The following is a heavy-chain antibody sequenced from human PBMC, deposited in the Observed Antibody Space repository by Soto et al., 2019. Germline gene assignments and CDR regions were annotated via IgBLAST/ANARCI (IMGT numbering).Heavy chain of an antibody. D-gene: IGHD4-17*01. J-gene: IGHJ4*02. Sequence: ASVKVSCKASGYTFTSYSIHWVHQVPGQRLEWMGWINAGNGDTKYSQKFQGRVTITRDTSASTAYMKLSSLRSEDTAMYYCARADLTTVNPPVGYWGQGTLVSVSS. CDR3: ARADLTTVNPPVGY. CDR1: GYTFTSYS. V-gene: IGHV1-3*01. CDR2: INAGNGDT.